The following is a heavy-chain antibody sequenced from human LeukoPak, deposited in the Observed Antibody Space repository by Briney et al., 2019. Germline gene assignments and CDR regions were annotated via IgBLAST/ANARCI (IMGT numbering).Heavy chain of an antibody. CDR1: GFTFSNYN. CDR2: ISNDSRYI. D-gene: IGHD2-8*02. V-gene: IGHV3-21*01. J-gene: IGHJ5*02. CDR3: XXLSGXWDTGDKKWFDP. Sequence: SLXXXCXASGFTFSNYNMNWVRQAPGKGLEWVASISNDSRYIYYSDSVKGRFTISRDNAENTVYLQTNRLRVEDTAMYYCXXLSGXWDTGDKKWFDPWGQGTLVTVSS.